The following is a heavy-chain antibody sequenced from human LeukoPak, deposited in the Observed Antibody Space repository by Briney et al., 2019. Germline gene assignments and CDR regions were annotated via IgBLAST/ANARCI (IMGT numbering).Heavy chain of an antibody. Sequence: GGSLRLSCAASGFTFSSYWMSWVRQAPGKGLEWVSSISSSSSYIYYADSVKGRFTISRDNAKNSLYLQMNSLRAEDTAVYYCARERGYSYGYGDYWGQGTLVTVSS. J-gene: IGHJ4*02. D-gene: IGHD5-18*01. CDR1: GFTFSSYW. CDR3: ARERGYSYGYGDY. V-gene: IGHV3-21*01. CDR2: ISSSSSYI.